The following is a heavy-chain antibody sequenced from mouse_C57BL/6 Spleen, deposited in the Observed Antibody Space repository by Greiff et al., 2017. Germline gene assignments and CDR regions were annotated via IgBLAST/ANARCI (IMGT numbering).Heavy chain of an antibody. D-gene: IGHD2-1*01. CDR2: IYPGSGST. Sequence: QVQLQQPGAELVKPGASVKMSCKASGYTFTSYWITWVKQRPGQGLEWIGDIYPGSGSTNYNEKFKSKATLTVDTSSSTAYMQLSSLTSEDSAVYYCAREEDYGNSFDYWCQGTTLTVSS. V-gene: IGHV1-55*01. CDR3: AREEDYGNSFDY. CDR1: GYTFTSYW. J-gene: IGHJ2*01.